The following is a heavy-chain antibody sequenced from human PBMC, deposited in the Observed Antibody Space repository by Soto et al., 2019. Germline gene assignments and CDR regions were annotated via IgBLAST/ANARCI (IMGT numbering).Heavy chain of an antibody. V-gene: IGHV3-23*01. Sequence: EVQLLESGGGLVQPGGSLRLSCAASGFTFSSYAMSWVRQAPGKGLEWVSAISGSGGSTYYADSVKGRFTISRDNSKNTLYLQMNSLRAEDTAVYYCAKDLLTMIVVVITTTGFDYWGQGTLVTVSS. CDR3: AKDLLTMIVVVITTTGFDY. CDR1: GFTFSSYA. D-gene: IGHD3-22*01. J-gene: IGHJ4*02. CDR2: ISGSGGST.